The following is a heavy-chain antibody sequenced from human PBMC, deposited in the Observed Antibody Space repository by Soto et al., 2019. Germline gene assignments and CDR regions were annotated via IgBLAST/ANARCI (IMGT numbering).Heavy chain of an antibody. J-gene: IGHJ5*02. D-gene: IGHD3-3*01. CDR2: IYYSGNT. CDR3: ARHSRISISGVVIVDWFDP. Sequence: LSLTCTVSGGSISSSSYYWGWIRQPPGKGLEWIGSIYYSGNTYYNPSLRSRVTMSRDTSKNQFSLKLRSVTAADTALYYCARHSRISISGVVIVDWFDPWGQGTLVTVSS. V-gene: IGHV4-39*01. CDR1: GGSISSSSYY.